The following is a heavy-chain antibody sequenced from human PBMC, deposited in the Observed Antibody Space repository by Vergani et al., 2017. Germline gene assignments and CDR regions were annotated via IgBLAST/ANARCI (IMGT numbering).Heavy chain of an antibody. CDR1: GFTVSSNY. CDR3: ARATGPSNYGQLVLYYYYMDV. D-gene: IGHD6-6*01. CDR2: IYSGGST. Sequence: EVQLVETGGGLIQPGGSLRLSCAAPGFTVSSNYMSWVRQAPGKGLEWVSVIYSGGSTYYADSVKGRFTISRDNSKNTLYLQMNSLRAEDTAVYYCARATGPSNYGQLVLYYYYMDVWGKGTTVTVSS. V-gene: IGHV3-53*02. J-gene: IGHJ6*03.